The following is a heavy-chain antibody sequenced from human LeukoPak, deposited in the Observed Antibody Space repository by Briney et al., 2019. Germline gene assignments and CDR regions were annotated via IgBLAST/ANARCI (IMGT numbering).Heavy chain of an antibody. CDR3: ASNINFWSGYSTQLYYFDY. J-gene: IGHJ4*02. CDR2: ISAYNGNT. D-gene: IGHD3-3*01. Sequence: ASVKVSCKASGYTFTSYGISWVRQAPGQGLEWMGWISAYNGNTNYAQKLQGRVTMTTDTSTSTAYMELRSLRSDDTAVYYCASNINFWSGYSTQLYYFDYWGQGTLVTVSS. V-gene: IGHV1-18*01. CDR1: GYTFTSYG.